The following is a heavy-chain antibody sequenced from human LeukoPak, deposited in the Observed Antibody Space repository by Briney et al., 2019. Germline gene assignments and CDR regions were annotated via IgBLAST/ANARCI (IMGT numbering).Heavy chain of an antibody. D-gene: IGHD3-3*01. CDR2: ISGSGGST. CDR3: AQLGEFWSGPGY. V-gene: IGHV3-23*01. J-gene: IGHJ4*02. CDR1: GFTFSSYT. Sequence: PGGSLRLSCVSSGFTFSSYTINWVRRAPGKGLEWVSAISGSGGSTYYADSVKGRFTISRDNSKNTLYLQMNSLRAEDTAVYYCAQLGEFWSGPGYYGQGTLVTVSS.